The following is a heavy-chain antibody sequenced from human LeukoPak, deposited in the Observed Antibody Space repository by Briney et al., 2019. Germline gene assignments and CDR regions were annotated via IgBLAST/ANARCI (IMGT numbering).Heavy chain of an antibody. Sequence: SQTLSLTCTVSGGSISSSSYYWGWIRQPPGKGLEWIGSIYYSGSTYYNPSLKSRVTISVDTSKNQFSLKLSSVTAADTAVYYCARDPLINYYGSGSDDYWGQGTLVTVSS. J-gene: IGHJ4*02. CDR3: ARDPLINYYGSGSDDY. CDR2: IYYSGST. D-gene: IGHD3-10*01. V-gene: IGHV4-39*07. CDR1: GGSISSSSYY.